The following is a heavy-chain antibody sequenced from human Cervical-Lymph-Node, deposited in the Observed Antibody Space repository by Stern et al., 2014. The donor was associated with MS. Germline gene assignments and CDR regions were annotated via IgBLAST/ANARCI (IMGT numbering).Heavy chain of an antibody. V-gene: IGHV3-30*04. J-gene: IGHJ4*02. D-gene: IGHD1-26*01. CDR1: GFVFSPSA. CDR2: ISYDGRDK. CDR3: AKGGSGSYLD. Sequence: MQLVESGGGVVQPGRSLRLSCAASGFVFSPSALHWVRQAPGQGLEWVALISYDGRDKYYTDSVKGRFTVSRDNSNNTVDLEMNSLRLEDTAVYYCAKGGSGSYLDWGQGSLVTVSS.